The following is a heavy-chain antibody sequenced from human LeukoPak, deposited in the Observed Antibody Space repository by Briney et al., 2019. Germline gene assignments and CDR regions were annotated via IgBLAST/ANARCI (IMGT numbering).Heavy chain of an antibody. CDR1: GYTFTGYY. Sequence: GASVKVSCKASGYTFTGYYMHWVRQAPGQGLEWMGWINPNSGGTNYAQKFQGRVTMTRDTSISTAYMELSRLRSDDTAVYYCARDSGRGYSYGLGILEYYYYYYMDVWGKGTTVTLSS. V-gene: IGHV1-2*02. CDR3: ARDSGRGYSYGLGILEYYYYYYMDV. J-gene: IGHJ6*03. CDR2: INPNSGGT. D-gene: IGHD5-18*01.